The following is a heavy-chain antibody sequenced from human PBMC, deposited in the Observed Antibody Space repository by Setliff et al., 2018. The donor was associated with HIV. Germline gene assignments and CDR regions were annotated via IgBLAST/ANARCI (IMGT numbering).Heavy chain of an antibody. Sequence: ASVKVSCKASGYTFTTYGISWVRQAPGQGLEWMGWTSGDNVKTTYEQKLQDRLTMTTDASTSTAFMELRSLSSDDSAVYYCVRDWYCSGGSCSNCFDPWGQGTLVTVSS. V-gene: IGHV1-18*01. CDR1: GYTFTTYG. J-gene: IGHJ5*02. D-gene: IGHD2-15*01. CDR2: TSGDNVKT. CDR3: VRDWYCSGGSCSNCFDP.